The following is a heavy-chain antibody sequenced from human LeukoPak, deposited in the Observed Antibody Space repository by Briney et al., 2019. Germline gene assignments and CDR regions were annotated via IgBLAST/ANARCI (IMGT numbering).Heavy chain of an antibody. Sequence: GGSLRLSCSASGFAFRNYGMAWVRQAPGKGLDFVSAVNAKGDVTFYADSVKGRFTISRDNSKNTLYLQMSSLRAEDTAVYYCAKDDYGYWFDPWGQGTLVAVSS. CDR3: AKDDYGYWFDP. CDR2: VNAKGDVT. D-gene: IGHD4/OR15-4a*01. J-gene: IGHJ5*02. V-gene: IGHV3-23*01. CDR1: GFAFRNYG.